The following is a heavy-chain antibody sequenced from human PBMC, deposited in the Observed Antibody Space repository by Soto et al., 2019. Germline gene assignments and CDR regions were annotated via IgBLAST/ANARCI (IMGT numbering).Heavy chain of an antibody. CDR3: ARDLIAAAGTGGGFDY. D-gene: IGHD6-13*01. CDR2: ISAYNGNT. CDR1: GYTFTSYG. V-gene: IGHV1-18*01. J-gene: IGHJ4*02. Sequence: ASVKVSCKASGYTFTSYGISWVRQAPGQGLEWMGWISAYNGNTNYAQKLQGRVTMTTDTSTSTAYMELRSLRSDDTAVYYCARDLIAAAGTGGGFDYWGQGTLVTVSS.